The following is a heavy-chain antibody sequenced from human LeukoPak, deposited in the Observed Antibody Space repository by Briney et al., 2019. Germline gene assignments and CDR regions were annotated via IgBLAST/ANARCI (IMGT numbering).Heavy chain of an antibody. CDR1: GYTFTSYD. Sequence: ASVKVSCKASGYTFTSYDINWVRQATGQGLEWMGWMNPNSGNTGYAQEFQGRVTMTRNTSISTAYMELSSLRSKDTAVYYCARSPIWFGELANDYWGQGTLVTVSS. V-gene: IGHV1-8*01. CDR2: MNPNSGNT. J-gene: IGHJ4*02. CDR3: ARSPIWFGELANDY. D-gene: IGHD3-10*01.